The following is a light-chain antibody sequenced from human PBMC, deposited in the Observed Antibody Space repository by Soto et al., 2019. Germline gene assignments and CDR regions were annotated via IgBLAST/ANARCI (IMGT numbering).Light chain of an antibody. J-gene: IGLJ3*02. CDR3: SSYTTSSLGV. Sequence: QSALTQPASVSGSPGQSITISCTGTSSDVGGYNSVSWYQHHPGKAPKVMIYEVSNRPSGVSNRFSGSKSGNTASLTISGLQAEDEADYYCSSYTTSSLGVFGGGTKVTVL. CDR1: SSDVGGYNS. CDR2: EVS. V-gene: IGLV2-14*01.